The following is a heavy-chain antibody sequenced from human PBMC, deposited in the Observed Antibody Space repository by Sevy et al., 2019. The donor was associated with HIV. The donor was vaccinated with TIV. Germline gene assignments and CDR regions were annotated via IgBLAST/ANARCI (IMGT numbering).Heavy chain of an antibody. Sequence: GGSLRLSCAASGFTFSSYAMSWVRQAPGKGLEWVSAISGSGGSTYYADSVKGRFTISRDNSKNTLYLQMNSLRAEDTAVYYCAKLLLTQKRLFGESKGAFDIWGQGTMVTVSS. CDR2: ISGSGGST. CDR3: AKLLLTQKRLFGESKGAFDI. CDR1: GFTFSSYA. V-gene: IGHV3-23*01. D-gene: IGHD3-10*02. J-gene: IGHJ3*02.